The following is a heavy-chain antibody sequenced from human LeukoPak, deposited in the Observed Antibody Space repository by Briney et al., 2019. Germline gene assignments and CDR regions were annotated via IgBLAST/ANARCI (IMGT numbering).Heavy chain of an antibody. Sequence: GGSLRLSCATSGFTFSSYAMSWVRQAPGKGLEWVSAINGGGGSTYYADSVKGRFTVSRDNSKNTLYLQMNSLRAEDTAVYYCAKDRSGSGSYYPDYWGQGTLVTVSS. CDR2: INGGGGST. D-gene: IGHD3-10*01. CDR3: AKDRSGSGSYYPDY. J-gene: IGHJ4*02. CDR1: GFTFSSYA. V-gene: IGHV3-23*01.